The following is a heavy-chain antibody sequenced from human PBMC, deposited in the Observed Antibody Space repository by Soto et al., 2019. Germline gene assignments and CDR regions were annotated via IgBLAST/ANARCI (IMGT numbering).Heavy chain of an antibody. D-gene: IGHD1-1*01. CDR3: ARDVPKRGYTYYSYYFSMDV. V-gene: IGHV1-3*04. CDR2: INTGNGDT. Sequence: ASVKVSCKTSGYTFSHYAIHWVGQAPGQRLEWMGWINTGNGDTKYSQALQGRVTITTDTSARTANVELSSLTSEDSAVYYCARDVPKRGYTYYSYYFSMDVWGQGTTVTVS. J-gene: IGHJ6*02. CDR1: GYTFSHYA.